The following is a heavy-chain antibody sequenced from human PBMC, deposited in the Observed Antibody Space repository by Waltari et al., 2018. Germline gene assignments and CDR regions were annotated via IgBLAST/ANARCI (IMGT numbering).Heavy chain of an antibody. Sequence: QVQLVQSGAEVKKPGASVKVSCKTSGYSFSDYDINWVRQATGQGLGWMGWMSPKIGTTGYAHKFQACATITTATSTEPVYMELSSLRVDVTAVYYCARVPGISVAGSDSWGQGTLVTVSS. CDR2: MSPKIGTT. CDR1: GYSFSDYD. J-gene: IGHJ4*02. D-gene: IGHD6-19*01. CDR3: ARVPGISVAGSDS. V-gene: IGHV1-8*03.